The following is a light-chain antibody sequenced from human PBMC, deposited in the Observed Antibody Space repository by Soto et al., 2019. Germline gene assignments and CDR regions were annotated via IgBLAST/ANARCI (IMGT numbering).Light chain of an antibody. CDR3: SSYTSSSTRV. Sequence: QLVLTQPASVSGSPGQSITISCTGTSSDVGGYNYVSWYQRHPGKAPKLMIYDVSNRPSGVSNRFSGSKSGNTASLTISGLQAEDEADYYCSSYTSSSTRVFGGGTKLTVL. V-gene: IGLV2-14*01. CDR2: DVS. J-gene: IGLJ2*01. CDR1: SSDVGGYNY.